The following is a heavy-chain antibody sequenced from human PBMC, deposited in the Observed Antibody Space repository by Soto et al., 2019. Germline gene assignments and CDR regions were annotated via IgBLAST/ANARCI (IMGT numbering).Heavy chain of an antibody. CDR3: ARLGGSFAVPHFDY. J-gene: IGHJ4*02. CDR1: GGSISSYY. D-gene: IGHD1-26*01. Sequence: SETLSLTCTVSGGSISSYYWSWIRQPPGKGLEWIGYIYYSGTTTNYNPSLKSRVTLSVDTSKNQFSLKLSSVTAADTAVYYCARLGGSFAVPHFDYWGQGTLVTVSS. CDR2: IYYSGTTT. V-gene: IGHV4-59*08.